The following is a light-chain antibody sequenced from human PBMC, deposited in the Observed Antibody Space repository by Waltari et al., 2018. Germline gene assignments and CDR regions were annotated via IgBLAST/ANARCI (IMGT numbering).Light chain of an antibody. CDR3: SSYAGSGSPRV. CDR1: NSDVGSYNL. J-gene: IGLJ3*02. CDR2: EGS. V-gene: IGLV2-23*01. Sequence: QSALIRPASVSGSPGQSITLSCTETNSDVGSYNLVSWYQQHPGKAPKFLIYEGSKRPSGVSYRFSGSKSGNTASLTISGLQADDEADYYCSSYAGSGSPRVFGGGTKLTVL.